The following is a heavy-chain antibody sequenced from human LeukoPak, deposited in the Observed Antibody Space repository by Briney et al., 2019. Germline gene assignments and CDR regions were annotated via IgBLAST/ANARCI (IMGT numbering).Heavy chain of an antibody. J-gene: IGHJ4*02. CDR3: ARGHKSIVSVGHSDF. V-gene: IGHV4-38-2*01. D-gene: IGHD6-6*01. CDR1: GYSISSCYY. Sequence: SGTLSLTCAVSGYSISSCYYWVWFRQPPGKGLELLGTIYHSGSTCYKASVKGRVTSSIDLSKNQIYLMLSSMSAADTAVYYCARGHKSIVSVGHSDFWGQGTLVTVSS. CDR2: IYHSGST.